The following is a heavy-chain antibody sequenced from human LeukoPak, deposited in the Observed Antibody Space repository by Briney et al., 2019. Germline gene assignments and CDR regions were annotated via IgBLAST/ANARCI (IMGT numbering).Heavy chain of an antibody. V-gene: IGHV1-18*01. Sequence: ASVRVSCKASGYTFSTTYINWVRQAPGQGLEWMGWVSVYNGKTSYAQKFQGRVTMTTDSSTNTAYMDLTSLTSDDTAVYYCARGGTYYPCIDYWGQGTQVTVSS. CDR2: VSVYNGKT. D-gene: IGHD1-26*01. CDR3: ARGGTYYPCIDY. J-gene: IGHJ4*02. CDR1: GYTFSTTY.